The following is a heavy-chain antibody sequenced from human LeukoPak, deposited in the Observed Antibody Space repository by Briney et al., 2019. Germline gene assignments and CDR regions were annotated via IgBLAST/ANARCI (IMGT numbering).Heavy chain of an antibody. Sequence: PSETLSLTCTVSGGSISNYYWSWIRQPPGKGLEWIGEINHSGSTNYNPSLKSRVTISVDTSKNQFSLKLSSVTAADTAVYYCARARYIVLMVYAVSSWFDPWGQGTLVTVSS. CDR2: INHSGST. D-gene: IGHD2-8*01. CDR1: GGSISNYY. CDR3: ARARYIVLMVYAVSSWFDP. J-gene: IGHJ5*02. V-gene: IGHV4-34*01.